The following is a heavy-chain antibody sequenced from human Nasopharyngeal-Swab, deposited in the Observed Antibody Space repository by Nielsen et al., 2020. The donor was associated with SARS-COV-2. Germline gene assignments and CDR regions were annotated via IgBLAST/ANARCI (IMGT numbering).Heavy chain of an antibody. CDR3: ARQWYCSGGSCYPPGAFDI. Sequence: SETLSLTCTVSGGSISSSSYYWGWIRQPPGKWLEGIGSIYYSGSTYYNPSLKSRVTVSVDTSKNHFSLKLNSVTAADTAMYYCARQWYCSGGSCYPPGAFDIWGQGTMVTVSS. J-gene: IGHJ3*02. CDR1: GGSISSSSYY. CDR2: IYYSGST. V-gene: IGHV4-39*01. D-gene: IGHD2-15*01.